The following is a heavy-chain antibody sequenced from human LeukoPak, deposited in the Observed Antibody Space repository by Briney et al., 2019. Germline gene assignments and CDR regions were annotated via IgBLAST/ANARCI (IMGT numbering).Heavy chain of an antibody. D-gene: IGHD6-19*01. V-gene: IGHV1-69*10. CDR3: ATGDSIAVAVEYFHH. CDR1: GGIFSSYA. Sequence: GASVKVSCKASGGIFSSYAFSWVRQAPGQGLKWMGGIIPILGKASYAQKFQGRVTITADESTSTAYMELSSLRSEDTAVYYCATGDSIAVAVEYFHHWGQGTLVTVSS. CDR2: IIPILGKA. J-gene: IGHJ1*01.